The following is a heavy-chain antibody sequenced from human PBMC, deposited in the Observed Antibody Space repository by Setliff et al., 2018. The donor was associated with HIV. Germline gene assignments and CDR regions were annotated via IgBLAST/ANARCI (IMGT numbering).Heavy chain of an antibody. V-gene: IGHV3-20*04. J-gene: IGHJ6*02. CDR3: ARGLHDILTGALDV. CDR1: GFTFDDHG. CDR2: ISWNGGSI. D-gene: IGHD3-9*01. Sequence: GALRLSCVVSGFTFDDHGMIWVRQGPGKGLEWVAGISWNGGSIGYIDSVKGRFTISRDNAENSVYLQMNSLRAEDTALYYCARGLHDILTGALDVWGQGTTVTVSS.